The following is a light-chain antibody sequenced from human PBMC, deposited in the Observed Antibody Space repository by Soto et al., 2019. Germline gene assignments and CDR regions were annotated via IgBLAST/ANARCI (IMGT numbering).Light chain of an antibody. V-gene: IGKV1-39*01. CDR3: QESYSRPPLM. CDR2: GAS. Sequence: SQFTHSPSSLSASVRERLTVSYQPSQNIRNWLASYQQQTGKATTLLLYGASTLQSAVPSRLIGSGCCTDFTLPISILQDADFATYYCQESYSRPPLMFGQGTKVDIK. CDR1: QNIRNW. J-gene: IGKJ1*01.